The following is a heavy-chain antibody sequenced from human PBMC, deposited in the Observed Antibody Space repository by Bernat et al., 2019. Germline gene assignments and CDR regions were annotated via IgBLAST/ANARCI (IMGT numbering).Heavy chain of an antibody. J-gene: IGHJ4*02. CDR2: ISGSGGST. Sequence: EVQLLESGGGLVQPGGSLRLSCAASEFTLSSSAMSWVRQAPGKGLEWVSSISGSGGSTYYADSVKGRFTISRDNSKNTLYLQMNSLRAEDTAVYYCAKARIAARRTVLYRGFYFDYWGQGTLVTVSS. D-gene: IGHD6-6*01. CDR1: EFTLSSSA. V-gene: IGHV3-23*01. CDR3: AKARIAARRTVLYRGFYFDY.